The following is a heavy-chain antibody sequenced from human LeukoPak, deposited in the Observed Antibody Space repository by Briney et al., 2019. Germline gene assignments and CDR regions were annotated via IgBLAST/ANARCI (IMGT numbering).Heavy chain of an antibody. CDR2: INHSGST. V-gene: IGHV4-34*01. CDR3: ARAFRRSSGVYYYYMDV. Sequence: SETLSLTCAVYGGSFSGYYWSWIRQPPGKGLEWIGEINHSGSTNYNPSLKSRVTISVDTSKNQFSLKLSSVTAADTAVYYCARAFRRSSGVYYYYMDVWGKGTTVTVSS. CDR1: GGSFSGYY. J-gene: IGHJ6*03. D-gene: IGHD3-10*01.